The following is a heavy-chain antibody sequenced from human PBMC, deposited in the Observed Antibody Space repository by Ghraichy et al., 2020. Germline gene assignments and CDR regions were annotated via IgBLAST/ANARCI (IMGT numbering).Heavy chain of an antibody. J-gene: IGHJ4*02. V-gene: IGHV1-18*01. CDR2: IITYNGNT. Sequence: SVKVSCKASGYIFTSYGISWVRQAPGQGLEWMGWIITYNGNTNYAQKFQGRVTMTTDTFTSTAYMELRSLRSDDTAVYYCARDQAYCSGGTCFPSDYWGQGTPVTVSS. CDR3: ARDQAYCSGGTCFPSDY. D-gene: IGHD2-21*01. CDR1: GYIFTSYG.